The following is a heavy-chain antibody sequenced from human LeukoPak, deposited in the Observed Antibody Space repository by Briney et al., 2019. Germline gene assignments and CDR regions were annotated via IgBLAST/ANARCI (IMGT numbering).Heavy chain of an antibody. D-gene: IGHD1-1*01. Sequence: GGSLRLSCAASGFTFSSYWMSWVRQAPGKGLEWVANIKQDESEKYYVDYVKGRFTISRDNANNSLYLQMNSLRAEDTAVYYCARDKIEGPTKLDYWGQGILVTVSS. J-gene: IGHJ4*02. V-gene: IGHV3-7*01. CDR1: GFTFSSYW. CDR2: IKQDESEK. CDR3: ARDKIEGPTKLDY.